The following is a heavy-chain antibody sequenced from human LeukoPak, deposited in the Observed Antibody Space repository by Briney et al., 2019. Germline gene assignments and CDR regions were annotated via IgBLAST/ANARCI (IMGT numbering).Heavy chain of an antibody. Sequence: GGSLRLSCAASGFTFSDYYMSWIRQAPGEGLEWVSYISRSGSTIYYADSVKGRFTISRDTAKNSLYLQMNSVRAEDTAVYYCVRVGQQWLVMGAFDIWGQGTMVTVSS. D-gene: IGHD6-19*01. J-gene: IGHJ3*02. CDR1: GFTFSDYY. V-gene: IGHV3-11*01. CDR3: VRVGQQWLVMGAFDI. CDR2: ISRSGSTI.